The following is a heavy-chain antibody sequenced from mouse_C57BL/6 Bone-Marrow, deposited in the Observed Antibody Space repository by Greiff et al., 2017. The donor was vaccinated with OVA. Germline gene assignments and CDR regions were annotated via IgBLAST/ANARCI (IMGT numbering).Heavy chain of an antibody. CDR2: IRNKPNGSTT. J-gene: IGHJ2*01. V-gene: IGHV7-3*01. CDR3: ARYKGRVAVDYFDY. CDR1: GFTFTNYY. Sequence: EVKLVESGGGLVQPGDSLSLSCAASGFTFTNYYMSWVRQPPGKALEWLAFIRNKPNGSTTAYSASVKGRFTISRDKSQSILYLQMNARRAEDSATYYCARYKGRVAVDYFDYWGQGTALTVSS. D-gene: IGHD1-1*01.